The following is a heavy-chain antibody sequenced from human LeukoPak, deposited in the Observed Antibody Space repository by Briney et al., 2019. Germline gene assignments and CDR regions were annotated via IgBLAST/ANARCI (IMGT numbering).Heavy chain of an antibody. CDR1: GFTFSSYG. Sequence: GGSLRLSCAASGFTFSSYGMHWVRQAPGKGLEWVAVTWYDGSNKYYADSVKGRFTISRDNSKNTLYLQMNSLRAEDTAVYYCAREGWNYYDSSGSRSYGMDVWGQGTTVTVSS. D-gene: IGHD3-22*01. CDR3: AREGWNYYDSSGSRSYGMDV. V-gene: IGHV3-33*08. CDR2: TWYDGSNK. J-gene: IGHJ6*02.